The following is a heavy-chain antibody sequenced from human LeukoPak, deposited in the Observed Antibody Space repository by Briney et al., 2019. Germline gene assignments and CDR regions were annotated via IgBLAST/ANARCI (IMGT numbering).Heavy chain of an antibody. CDR2: IWYDGSNR. CDR1: AFSFSSYG. CDR3: AKVRPAGGSYPGIFDY. J-gene: IGHJ4*02. V-gene: IGHV3-33*06. D-gene: IGHD1-26*01. Sequence: PGTSLRLSCAASAFSFSSYGMHWVRQAPGKGLEWVALIWYDGSNRYYADSVKGRFTISRDNSKNTLYLQMNSLRAEDTAVYYCAKVRPAGGSYPGIFDYWGQGTLVTVSS.